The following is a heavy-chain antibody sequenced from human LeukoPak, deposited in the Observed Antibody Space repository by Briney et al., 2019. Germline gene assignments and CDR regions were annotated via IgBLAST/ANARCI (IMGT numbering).Heavy chain of an antibody. V-gene: IGHV3-49*04. D-gene: IGHD3-22*01. CDR2: IRSKAYGGTT. CDR1: GFTFGDYA. CDR3: QTYYYDSSGYYYIGQ. J-gene: IGHJ4*02. Sequence: GGSLRLSCTTSGFTFGDYAMSWVRQAPGKGLEWVGFIRSKAYGGTTEYAASVKGRFTISRDNSKSIAYLQMNSLKTEDTAVYYCQTYYYDSSGYYYIGQWGQGTLVTVSS.